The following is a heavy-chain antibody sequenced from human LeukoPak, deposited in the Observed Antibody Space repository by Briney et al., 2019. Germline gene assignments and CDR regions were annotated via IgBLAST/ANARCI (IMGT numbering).Heavy chain of an antibody. V-gene: IGHV1-46*01. J-gene: IGHJ6*02. CDR3: AIPVDCGGDCYYYPMDV. D-gene: IGHD2-21*01. CDR2: INPSSGST. Sequence: ASVNVSCKASGYTFTSSYIHWVRQAPGQGLEWMGIINPSSGSTTYAQRVQGRVAMTRDTSTSTVYMELSSLRSEDTAVYYCAIPVDCGGDCYYYPMDVWGQGTTVTVSS. CDR1: GYTFTSSY.